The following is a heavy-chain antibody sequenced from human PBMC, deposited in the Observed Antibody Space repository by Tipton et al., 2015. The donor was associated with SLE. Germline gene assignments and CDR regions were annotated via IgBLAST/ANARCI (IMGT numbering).Heavy chain of an antibody. D-gene: IGHD6-13*01. Sequence: QVQLVQSGPEVKKPGASVKVSCKASGYTFTGYYMHWVRQAPGQGLEWMGRINPNSGGTNYAQKFQGRVTMTRDTSISTAYMELSRLRSDDTAVYYCARDPHSSSWHEGMDVWGQGTTVTVSS. V-gene: IGHV1-2*06. CDR1: GYTFTGYY. CDR2: INPNSGGT. CDR3: ARDPHSSSWHEGMDV. J-gene: IGHJ6*02.